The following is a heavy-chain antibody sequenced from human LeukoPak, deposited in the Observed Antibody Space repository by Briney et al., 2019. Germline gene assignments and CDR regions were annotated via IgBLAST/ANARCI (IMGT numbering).Heavy chain of an antibody. J-gene: IGHJ5*02. CDR1: GGSISGYY. V-gene: IGHV4-59*01. D-gene: IGHD5-18*01. CDR3: ARQNGYLNWFDP. CDR2: IYYSGRT. Sequence: PSETLSLTCTVSGGSISGYYWSWIRQPPGKGLEWIGYIYYSGRTNYNPTLKSRVTISVDTSKNQFSLKLSSVTAADTAVYYCARQNGYLNWFDPWGQGTLVTVSS.